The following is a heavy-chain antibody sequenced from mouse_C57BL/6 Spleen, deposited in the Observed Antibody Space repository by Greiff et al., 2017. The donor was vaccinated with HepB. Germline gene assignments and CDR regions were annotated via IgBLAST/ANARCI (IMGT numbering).Heavy chain of an antibody. Sequence: QVHVKQPGAELVRPGTSVKLSCKASGYTFTSYWMHWVKQRPGQGLEWIGVIDPSDSYTNYNQKFKGKATLTVDTSSSTAYMQLSSLTSEDSAVYYCARDVNAHYFDYWGQGTTLTVSS. CDR2: IDPSDSYT. CDR1: GYTFTSYW. CDR3: ARDVNAHYFDY. J-gene: IGHJ2*01. V-gene: IGHV1-59*01.